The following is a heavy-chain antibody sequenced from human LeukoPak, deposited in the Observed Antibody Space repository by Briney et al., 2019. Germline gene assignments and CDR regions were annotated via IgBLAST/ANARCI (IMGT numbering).Heavy chain of an antibody. Sequence: AGGSLRLSCAASGFTFSSYAMSRVRQAPGKGLEWVSAISGSGGSTYYADSVKGRFTISRDNSKNTLYLQMNSLRAEDTAVYYCAKVSLSLRYYDILTGSPFDYWGQGTLVTVSS. V-gene: IGHV3-23*01. CDR2: ISGSGGST. D-gene: IGHD3-9*01. CDR1: GFTFSSYA. CDR3: AKVSLSLRYYDILTGSPFDY. J-gene: IGHJ4*02.